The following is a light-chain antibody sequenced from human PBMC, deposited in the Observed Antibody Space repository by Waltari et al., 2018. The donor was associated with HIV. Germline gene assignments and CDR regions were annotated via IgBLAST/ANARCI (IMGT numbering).Light chain of an antibody. J-gene: IGLJ2*01. Sequence: SYGLTQPPSVSVSPGQTARITCPGDTLSKEYGYWYQQKPGQAPVLLIYRDKERSSGIPKRFSGSSSGTTVTLAISGVQAEDEADYYCLSSDSRGVHKFFGGGTKLTVL. CDR2: RDK. CDR3: LSSDSRGVHKF. CDR1: TLSKEY. V-gene: IGLV3-25*03.